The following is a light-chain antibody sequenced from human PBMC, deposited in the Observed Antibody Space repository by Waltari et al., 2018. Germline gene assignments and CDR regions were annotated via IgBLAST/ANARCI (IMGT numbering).Light chain of an antibody. CDR2: RAS. V-gene: IGKV3-15*01. CDR3: QQYNTWPPST. Sequence: DIVLSQSPSSLSESPGEGATPPCRASQSISHNLAWYQHKPGQPPRLLISRASTRATGGPARFSGSGSGTEFTLTISSLQSEDSAIYFCQQYNTWPPSTFGQGTKLENK. J-gene: IGKJ2*02. CDR1: QSISHN.